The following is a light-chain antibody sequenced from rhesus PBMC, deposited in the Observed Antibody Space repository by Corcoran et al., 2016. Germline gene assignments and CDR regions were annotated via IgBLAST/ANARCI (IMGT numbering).Light chain of an antibody. J-gene: IGLJ1*01. CDR3: QVWDRSNNYI. V-gene: IGLV3-25*02. Sequence: SYDLTQPRSVSAASGQTARITCGGDNIGSRNFHWYRQKPAQAPVLVIYADRQRPSGIPERFSGSNSGNTATLTISGVEAGDEADYYCQVWDRSNNYISAGGTRLTVL. CDR1: NIGSRN. CDR2: ADR.